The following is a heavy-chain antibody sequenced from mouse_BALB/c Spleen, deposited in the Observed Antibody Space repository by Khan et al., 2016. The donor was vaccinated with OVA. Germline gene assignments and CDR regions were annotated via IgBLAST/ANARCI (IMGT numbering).Heavy chain of an antibody. J-gene: IGHJ2*01. Sequence: EVELVESGGGLVKPGGSLRLSCEASGFTFSSYSMSWVRQTPEKRLEWVATITSGGSYTYYPDSVQGRFTISRDNAKNTLYLQMSSLTSEATAIYYCTRDRNYYGSSFYFDYWGQGTTLTVAS. CDR1: GFTFSSYS. CDR2: ITSGGSYT. D-gene: IGHD1-1*01. CDR3: TRDRNYYGSSFYFDY. V-gene: IGHV5-6-4*01.